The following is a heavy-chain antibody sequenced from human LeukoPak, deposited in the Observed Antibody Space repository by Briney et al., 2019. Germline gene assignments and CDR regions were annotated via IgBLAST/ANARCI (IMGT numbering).Heavy chain of an antibody. D-gene: IGHD2-15*01. CDR2: ISAYNGNT. Sequence: ASVKVSCKASGYTFTSYGISWVRQAPGQGLEWMGWISAYNGNTNYAQKLQGRVTMTTDTSTSTAYMELRSLRSDDTAVYYCARGAWAVAVAASFDYWGQGTLVTVSS. J-gene: IGHJ4*02. CDR1: GYTFTSYG. CDR3: ARGAWAVAVAASFDY. V-gene: IGHV1-18*01.